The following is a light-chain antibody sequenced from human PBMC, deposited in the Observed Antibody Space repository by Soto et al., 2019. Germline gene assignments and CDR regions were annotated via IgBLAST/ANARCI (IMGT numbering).Light chain of an antibody. CDR2: DVS. V-gene: IGLV2-8*01. CDR1: SSDVGGYNY. J-gene: IGLJ2*01. CDR3: SSYAGNNNVV. Sequence: QSALTQPPSASGSPGQSVTISCTGTSSDVGGYNYVSWYQQHPGKAPKLMIYDVSKRPSGVPDRFSGSKSGNTASLTGSGLQADDEADYYCSSYAGNNNVVFGGGTKVTVL.